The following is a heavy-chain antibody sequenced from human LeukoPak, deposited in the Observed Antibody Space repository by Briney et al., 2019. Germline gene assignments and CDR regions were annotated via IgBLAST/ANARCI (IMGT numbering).Heavy chain of an antibody. J-gene: IGHJ3*02. CDR1: GGSIRSYY. Sequence: PSETLSLTCAVSGGSIRSYYWSWIRQPPGKGLEWIGYIYYSGSTNYNPSLKSRVTISVDTSKNQFSLKLNSVTAADTAVYYCARDREASAGYDAFDIWGQGIMVTVSS. CDR3: ARDREASAGYDAFDI. V-gene: IGHV4-59*01. D-gene: IGHD6-13*01. CDR2: IYYSGST.